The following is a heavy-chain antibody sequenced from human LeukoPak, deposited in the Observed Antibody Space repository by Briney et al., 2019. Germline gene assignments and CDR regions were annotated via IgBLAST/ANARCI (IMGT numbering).Heavy chain of an antibody. CDR2: INYSGST. V-gene: IGHV4-39*01. Sequence: PSETLSLTCTVSGGSVSSTTYYWSWIRQPPGKGLEWIASINYSGSTYYNPSLKSRVTISVDTSESQFSLKLSSVTAADTAVYYCARYVAYGSGKYYFDYWGQGTLVTVSS. D-gene: IGHD3-10*01. J-gene: IGHJ4*02. CDR1: GGSVSSTTYY. CDR3: ARYVAYGSGKYYFDY.